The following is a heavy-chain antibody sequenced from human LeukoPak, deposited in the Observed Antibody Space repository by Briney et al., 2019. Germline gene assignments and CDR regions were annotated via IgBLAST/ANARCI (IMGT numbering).Heavy chain of an antibody. CDR3: AKERPIVATKIDY. J-gene: IGHJ4*02. Sequence: PGGSLRLSCAASGFVVSSYYMSWVRQAPGKGLEWVSIIYTNDNTYYADSVKGRFTISRDNSKNTLYLQMNSLRVEDTAVYYCAKERPIVATKIDYWGQGTLVTVSS. CDR1: GFVVSSYY. V-gene: IGHV3-53*01. CDR2: IYTNDNT. D-gene: IGHD5-12*01.